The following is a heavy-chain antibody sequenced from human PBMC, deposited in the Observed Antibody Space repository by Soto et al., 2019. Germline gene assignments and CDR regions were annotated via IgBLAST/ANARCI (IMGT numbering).Heavy chain of an antibody. CDR3: AREGAHYAPFDL. J-gene: IGHJ4*02. CDR1: GYTFTDYA. CDR2: INVGNGNT. Sequence: QAQLVQSGAEAKQPGASVKVSCKASGYTFTDYALHWVRQAPGQGLEWMGWINVGNGNTGYSRKFQGRVTNDRDMSATIAYIEVTSLTSEDTAIYYCAREGAHYAPFDLWGQGTLVTVSS. D-gene: IGHD3-16*01. V-gene: IGHV1-3*01.